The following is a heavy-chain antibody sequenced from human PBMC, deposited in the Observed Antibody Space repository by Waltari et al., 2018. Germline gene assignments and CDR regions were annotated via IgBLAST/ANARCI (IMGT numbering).Heavy chain of an antibody. J-gene: IGHJ4*02. V-gene: IGHV4-59*01. CDR1: GGSISSYS. CDR3: ARGHGGNSPLDY. Sequence: QVQLQESGPGLVKPSETLSLTCTVSGGSISSYSWSWIRQPPGKGLEWIGYIYYSGSTNYNPALKSRVTISVDTSKNQFSLKLSSVTAADTAVYYCARGHGGNSPLDYWGQGTLVTVSS. CDR2: IYYSGST. D-gene: IGHD2-21*02.